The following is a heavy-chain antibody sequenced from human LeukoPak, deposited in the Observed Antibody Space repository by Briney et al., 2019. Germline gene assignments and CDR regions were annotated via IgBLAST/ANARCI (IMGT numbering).Heavy chain of an antibody. J-gene: IGHJ4*02. Sequence: PGGSLRLSCAASGFTFSDYYMSWIRQAPGKGLEWVSHISSSGSTIYYADSVKGRFTISRDNSKNTLYLQMNSLRAEDTAVYYCAKVPPEMATIPLLDYWGQGTLVTVSS. CDR3: AKVPPEMATIPLLDY. D-gene: IGHD5-24*01. CDR1: GFTFSDYY. V-gene: IGHV3-11*01. CDR2: ISSSGSTI.